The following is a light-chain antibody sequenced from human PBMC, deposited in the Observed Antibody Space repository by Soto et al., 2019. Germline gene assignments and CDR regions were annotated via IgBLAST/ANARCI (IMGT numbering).Light chain of an antibody. CDR2: GVT. V-gene: IGLV2-14*01. Sequence: QSALTQPASVSGSPGQSITISCTGTSSDVGANNFVSWYQQHPGKAPKLLIYGVTNRPSGVSNRFSGSKSDNTASLSISGLQADDDGDYYCSSYANTYNWVFGGGTKLTVL. CDR3: SSYANTYNWV. CDR1: SSDVGANNF. J-gene: IGLJ3*02.